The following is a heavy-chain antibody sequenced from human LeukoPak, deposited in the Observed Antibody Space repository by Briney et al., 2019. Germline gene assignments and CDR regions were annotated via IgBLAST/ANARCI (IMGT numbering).Heavy chain of an antibody. D-gene: IGHD3-22*01. V-gene: IGHV3-21*01. CDR3: ARDYYDSSGIYYFDY. Sequence: GGSLRLSCAASGFTFSSYSMNWVRQAPGKGLEWVSSISSSSSYIYYADSVKGRFTISRDNAKNSLYLQMNGLRAEDTAVYYCARDYYDSSGIYYFDYWGQGTLVTVSS. J-gene: IGHJ4*02. CDR2: ISSSSSYI. CDR1: GFTFSSYS.